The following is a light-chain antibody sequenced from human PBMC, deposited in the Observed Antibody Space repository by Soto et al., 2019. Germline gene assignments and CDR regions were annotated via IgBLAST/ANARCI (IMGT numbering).Light chain of an antibody. J-gene: IGLJ2*01. CDR1: NIGSKS. CDR3: HVWDSDRDHPV. CDR2: YEI. V-gene: IGLV3-21*04. Sequence: SYELTQPPSVSVAPGKTASITCGGNNIGSKSVHWYQQKSGQAPILVIYYEIDRPSGIPVRFSGSNSGNTATLTISRVEAGDEADYYCHVWDSDRDHPVFGGGTQLTVL.